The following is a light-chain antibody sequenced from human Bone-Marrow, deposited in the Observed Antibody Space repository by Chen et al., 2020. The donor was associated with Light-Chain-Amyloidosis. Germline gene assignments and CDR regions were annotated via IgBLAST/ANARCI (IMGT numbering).Light chain of an antibody. Sequence: EIVLTQSPGTLSLSPGKGANLSCRASQTISSNYLTWYQQKVGQAPRLLIYGSSSRATGIPDSVTGSGSGTDVTLSINRLEPEDFAMYYCQQYGTSPLTFGGGTKVEIK. CDR3: QQYGTSPLT. V-gene: IGKV3-20*01. CDR1: QTISSNY. CDR2: GSS. J-gene: IGKJ4*01.